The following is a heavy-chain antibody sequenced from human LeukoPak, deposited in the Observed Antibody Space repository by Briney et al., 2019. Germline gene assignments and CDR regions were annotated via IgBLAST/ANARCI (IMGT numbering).Heavy chain of an antibody. CDR3: AKAPDSIFSGCEDAFDI. CDR2: ISGSGGST. V-gene: IGHV3-23*01. J-gene: IGHJ3*02. D-gene: IGHD5-12*01. Sequence: GGSLRLSCAASGFTFSSYAMSWVRQAPGKGLEWVSAISGSGGSTYYADSVKGRFTISRDNSKNTLYLQMNSLRAEDTAVYYCAKAPDSIFSGCEDAFDIWGQGTMVTVSS. CDR1: GFTFSSYA.